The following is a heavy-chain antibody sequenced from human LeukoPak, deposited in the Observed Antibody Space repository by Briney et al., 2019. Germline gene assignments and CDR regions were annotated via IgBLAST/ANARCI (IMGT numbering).Heavy chain of an antibody. J-gene: IGHJ4*02. CDR1: GGSISSSSYY. CDR2: IYYSGST. Sequence: SETLSLTCTVSGGSISSSSYYWGWIRQPPGKGLEWIGSIYYSGSTYYNPSLKSRVTISVDTSKNQFSLKLSSVTAADTAVYYCATLVVPGEFDYWGQGTLVTVSS. CDR3: ATLVVPGEFDY. V-gene: IGHV4-39*01. D-gene: IGHD2-2*01.